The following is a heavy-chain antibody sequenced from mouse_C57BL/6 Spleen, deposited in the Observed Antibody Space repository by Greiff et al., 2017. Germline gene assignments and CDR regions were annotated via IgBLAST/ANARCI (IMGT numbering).Heavy chain of an antibody. CDR2: IRNKANGYTT. CDR1: GFTFTDYY. D-gene: IGHD2-10*02. Sequence: EVQLVESGGGLVQPGGSLSLSCAASGFTFTDYYMSWVRQPPGKALEWLGFIRNKANGYTTEYSASVKGRFTISRDNSQSILYLQMNALRAEDSATYYCARYIGYGGEYYFDYWGQGTTLTVSS. CDR3: ARYIGYGGEYYFDY. V-gene: IGHV7-3*01. J-gene: IGHJ2*01.